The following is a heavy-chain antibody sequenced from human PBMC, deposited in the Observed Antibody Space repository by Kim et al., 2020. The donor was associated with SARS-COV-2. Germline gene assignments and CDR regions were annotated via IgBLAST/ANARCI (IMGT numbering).Heavy chain of an antibody. D-gene: IGHD6-19*01. V-gene: IGHV4-39*01. J-gene: IGHJ6*02. Sequence: SETQSLTCTVSGGSISSSSYYWGWIRQPPGKGLEWIGSIYYSGSTYYNPSLKSRVTISVDTSKNQFSLKLSSVTAADTAVCYCARTWGVAGTYYYYGMDVWGQGTTVTVSS. CDR2: IYYSGST. CDR1: GGSISSSSYY. CDR3: ARTWGVAGTYYYYGMDV.